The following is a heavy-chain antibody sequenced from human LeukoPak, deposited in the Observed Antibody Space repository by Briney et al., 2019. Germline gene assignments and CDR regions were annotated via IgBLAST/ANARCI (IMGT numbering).Heavy chain of an antibody. D-gene: IGHD1-14*01. V-gene: IGHV1-18*01. CDR3: ARGGYKQNWFDP. CDR2: ISAYNGNT. CDR1: GGTFSSYG. J-gene: IGHJ5*02. Sequence: ASVKASCKASGGTFSSYGISWVRQAPGQGLEWMGWISAYNGNTNYAQKLQGRVTMTTDTSTSTAYMELRSLRSDDTAVYYCARGGYKQNWFDPWGQGTLVTVSS.